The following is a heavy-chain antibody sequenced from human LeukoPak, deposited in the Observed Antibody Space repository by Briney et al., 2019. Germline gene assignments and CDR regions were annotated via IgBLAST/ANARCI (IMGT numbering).Heavy chain of an antibody. J-gene: IGHJ4*02. D-gene: IGHD2-15*01. CDR2: ISYDGSNK. Sequence: GGSLRLSCAASGFTFSGYGMHWVRRAPGKGLEWVAVISYDGSNKYYADSVKGRFTISRDNSKNTLYLQMNSLRAEDTAVYYCAKEGYCSGGSCYWWYFDYWGQATLVTVSS. V-gene: IGHV3-30*18. CDR1: GFTFSGYG. CDR3: AKEGYCSGGSCYWWYFDY.